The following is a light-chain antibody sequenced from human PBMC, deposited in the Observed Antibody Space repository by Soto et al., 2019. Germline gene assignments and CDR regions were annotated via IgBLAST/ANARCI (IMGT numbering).Light chain of an antibody. J-gene: IGKJ1*01. CDR1: QSPVHVDGNVC. V-gene: IGKV2-24*01. Sequence: DIVMTQTPLSLIVTVGQPASISCRSSQSPVHVDGNVCLSWLQQRPGQPPRLLIYNISNRFSGVPDRFSGSGAGTVFTLKIDKVEAEDVAVYYCMHATQSPPWTFGQGTKVDIK. CDR2: NIS. CDR3: MHATQSPPWT.